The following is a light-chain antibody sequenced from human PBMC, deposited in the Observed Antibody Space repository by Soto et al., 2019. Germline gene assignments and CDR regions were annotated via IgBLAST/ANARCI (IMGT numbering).Light chain of an antibody. J-gene: IGKJ2*01. V-gene: IGKV1-39*01. Sequence: DIQMTQSPSSLSASVGDRVTITCRASQSISSYLNWYQQKPGKAPKLLIYAASSLQSGVPSRFSGSGSGTDFILTISSLQPEDFATYYCQQSYSTRMYTFGQGTKLEIK. CDR2: AAS. CDR1: QSISSY. CDR3: QQSYSTRMYT.